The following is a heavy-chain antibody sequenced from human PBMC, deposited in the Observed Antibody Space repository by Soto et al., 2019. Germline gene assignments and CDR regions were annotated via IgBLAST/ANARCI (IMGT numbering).Heavy chain of an antibody. CDR1: GYSFTTYW. CDR2: IYPGDSDT. J-gene: IGHJ6*02. V-gene: IGHV5-51*01. Sequence: GESLKISCKGSGYSFTTYWIGWVRQMPGKGLEWMGIIYPGDSDTKYSPSFQGQVTISADRSTSTAFLQWSSLKASDTAMYYCAGSGSGIYERSKYYFYGLDVWGQGTTVTVSS. D-gene: IGHD3-10*01. CDR3: AGSGSGIYERSKYYFYGLDV.